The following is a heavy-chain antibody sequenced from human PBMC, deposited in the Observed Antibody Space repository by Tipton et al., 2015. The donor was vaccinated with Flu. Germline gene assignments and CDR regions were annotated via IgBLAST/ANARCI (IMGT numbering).Heavy chain of an antibody. Sequence: TLSLTCSVSGASLSSGYSYWSWVRQPAGKGLEWIGRIFTTGSTNYNPSLKSRVTISVDTSKNQFSLTLSSVTAADTAVYYCVRAPTTAVAYIWGQGTLVTVSS. V-gene: IGHV4-61*02. D-gene: IGHD6-19*01. J-gene: IGHJ4*02. CDR1: GASLSSGYSY. CDR2: IFTTGST. CDR3: VRAPTTAVAYI.